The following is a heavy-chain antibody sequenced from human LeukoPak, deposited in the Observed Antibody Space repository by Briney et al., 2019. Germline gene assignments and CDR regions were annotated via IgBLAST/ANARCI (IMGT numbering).Heavy chain of an antibody. CDR1: GYTFTSYY. J-gene: IGHJ3*02. CDR2: INPSGGST. D-gene: IGHD3-22*01. V-gene: IGHV1-46*03. Sequence: ASVKVSCKASGYTFTSYYMHWVRQAPGQGLEWMGIINPSGGSTSYAQKFQGRVTMTRDTSTSTVYMELSSLRSEDTAVYYCARAYYDSSGYYLYGGAFDIWGQGTMVTVSS. CDR3: ARAYYDSSGYYLYGGAFDI.